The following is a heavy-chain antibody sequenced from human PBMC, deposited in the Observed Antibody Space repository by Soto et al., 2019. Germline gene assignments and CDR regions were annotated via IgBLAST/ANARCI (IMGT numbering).Heavy chain of an antibody. D-gene: IGHD5-18*01. CDR2: ISYDGSNK. CDR3: ARDPKYLVDTAMGTIDY. CDR1: GFTFSSYA. Sequence: PGGSLRLSCAASGFTFSSYAMHWVRQAPGKGLEWVAVISYDGSNKYYADSVKGRFTISRDNSKNTLYLQMNSLRAEDTAVYYCARDPKYLVDTAMGTIDYWGQGTLVTVSS. J-gene: IGHJ4*02. V-gene: IGHV3-30-3*01.